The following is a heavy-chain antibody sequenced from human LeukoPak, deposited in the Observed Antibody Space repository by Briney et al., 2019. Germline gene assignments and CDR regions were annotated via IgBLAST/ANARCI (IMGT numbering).Heavy chain of an antibody. CDR1: GGSFSGYY. D-gene: IGHD2-2*01. CDR2: INHSGST. J-gene: IGHJ4*02. V-gene: IGHV4-34*01. CDR3: ARHIVVVPAAIERYSGYEPYYFDY. Sequence: PSETLSLTCAVYGGSFSGYYWSWIRQPPGKGLEWIGEINHSGSTNYNPSLKSRVTISVDTSKNQSSLKLSSVTAADTAVYYCARHIVVVPAAIERYSGYEPYYFDYWGQGTLVTVSS.